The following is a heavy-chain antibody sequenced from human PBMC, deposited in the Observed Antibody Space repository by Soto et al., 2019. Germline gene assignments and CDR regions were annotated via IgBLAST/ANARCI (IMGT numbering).Heavy chain of an antibody. CDR1: GGSVSSGTFY. Sequence: QVELQESGPGLVKPSETLSLTCTLSGGSVSSGTFYWSWIRQPPGKGLEWIGFMSYSGNTNYSPSLKSRVTISVDMFKNQFSLKLSSVTAADTAVYYCARGDAINWFDPWGQGTLVTVSS. CDR2: MSYSGNT. D-gene: IGHD2-21*01. CDR3: ARGDAINWFDP. V-gene: IGHV4-61*01. J-gene: IGHJ5*02.